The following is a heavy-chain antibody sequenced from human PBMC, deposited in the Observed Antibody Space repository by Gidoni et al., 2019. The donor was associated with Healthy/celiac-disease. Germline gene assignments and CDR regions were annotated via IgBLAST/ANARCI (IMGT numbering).Heavy chain of an antibody. V-gene: IGHV4-34*01. J-gene: IGHJ6*02. CDR3: ARGYDSSGYYYLYYYGMDV. D-gene: IGHD3-22*01. CDR1: GGSFSGYY. Sequence: QVQLQQWGAGLLKPSETLSLTCAVYGGSFSGYYWSWIRQPPGKGLEWIGEINHSGSTNYNPSLKSRVTISVDTSKNQFSLKLSSVTAADTAVYYCARGYDSSGYYYLYYYGMDVWGQGTTVTVSS. CDR2: INHSGST.